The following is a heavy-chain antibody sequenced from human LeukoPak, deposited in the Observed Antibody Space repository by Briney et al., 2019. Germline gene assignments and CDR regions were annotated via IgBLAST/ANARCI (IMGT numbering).Heavy chain of an antibody. CDR3: ARGGANYDSSGYRHAFDI. CDR2: IYHSGST. V-gene: IGHV4-38-2*01. D-gene: IGHD3-22*01. CDR1: GFTFSSYG. J-gene: IGHJ3*02. Sequence: GSLRLSCAASGFTFSSYGMSWVRQPPGKGLEWIGSIYHSGSTYYNPSLKSRVTISVDTSKNQFSLKLSSVTAADTAVYYCARGGANYDSSGYRHAFDIWGQGTMVTVSS.